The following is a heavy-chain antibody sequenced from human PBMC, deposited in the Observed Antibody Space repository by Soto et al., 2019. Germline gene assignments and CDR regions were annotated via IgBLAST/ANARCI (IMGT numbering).Heavy chain of an antibody. CDR2: IYYSGST. CDR3: ARTDSGTYGDHFDY. J-gene: IGHJ4*02. D-gene: IGHD1-26*01. V-gene: IGHV4-59*01. CDR1: GGSISSYY. Sequence: SETLSLTCTVSGGSISSYYWSWIRQPPGKGLEWIGYIYYSGSTNYNPSLKSRVTISVDTSKNQFSLKLSSVTAADTAVYYCARTDSGTYGDHFDYWGQGTLVRVSS.